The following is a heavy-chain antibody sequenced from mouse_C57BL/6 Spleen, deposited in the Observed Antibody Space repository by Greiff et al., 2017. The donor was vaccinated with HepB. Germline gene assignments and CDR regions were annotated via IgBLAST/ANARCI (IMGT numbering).Heavy chain of an antibody. CDR1: GFTFSNYW. V-gene: IGHV6-3*01. CDR3: TGGGGYYYYAMDY. CDR2: IRLKSDNYAT. J-gene: IGHJ4*01. Sequence: EVQLVESGGGLVQPGGSMKLSCVASGFTFSNYWMNWVRQSPEKGLEWVAQIRLKSDNYATHYAESVKGRFTISRDDSKSSVYLQMNNLRAEDTGIYYCTGGGGYYYYAMDYWGQGTSVTVSS. D-gene: IGHD2-3*01.